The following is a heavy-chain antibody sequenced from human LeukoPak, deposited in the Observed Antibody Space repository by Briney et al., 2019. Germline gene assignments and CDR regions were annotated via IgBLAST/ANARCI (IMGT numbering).Heavy chain of an antibody. Sequence: VASVKVSCKTSGYTFTDYYIHWVRQAPGQVLEWMGWINPNSGETNSAQKFQGRVTMTGDTSISTAYMELRRVTSDDTAVYYCARDRDYSNTERGFDYWGQGTLVTVSS. D-gene: IGHD4-11*01. CDR1: GYTFTDYY. CDR2: INPNSGET. CDR3: ARDRDYSNTERGFDY. J-gene: IGHJ4*02. V-gene: IGHV1-2*02.